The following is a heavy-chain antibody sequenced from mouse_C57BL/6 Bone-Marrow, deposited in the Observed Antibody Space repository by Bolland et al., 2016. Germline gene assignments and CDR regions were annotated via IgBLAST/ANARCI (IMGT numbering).Heavy chain of an antibody. Sequence: AINSDGGSTYYPDTMERRFIISRDNTKTTLYLQMSSLRSEDTALYYCARHGGRPGYWGQGTLV. D-gene: IGHD2-12*01. CDR2: INSDGGST. CDR3: ARHGGRPGY. V-gene: IGHV5-2*01. J-gene: IGHJ3*01.